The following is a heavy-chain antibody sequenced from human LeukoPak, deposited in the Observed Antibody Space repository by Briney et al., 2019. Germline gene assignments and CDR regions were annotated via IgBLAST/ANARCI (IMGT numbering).Heavy chain of an antibody. D-gene: IGHD4-23*01. CDR1: GGSISSYY. V-gene: IGHV4-59*01. J-gene: IGHJ4*02. CDR2: IYYSGST. CDR3: ARLYGGYYYFDY. Sequence: SETLSLTCTVSGGSISSYYWSWIRQPPGKGLEWIGYIYYSGSTNYIPSLKSRVTISVDTSKNQFSLKLSSVTAADTAVYYCARLYGGYYYFDYWGQGTLVTVSS.